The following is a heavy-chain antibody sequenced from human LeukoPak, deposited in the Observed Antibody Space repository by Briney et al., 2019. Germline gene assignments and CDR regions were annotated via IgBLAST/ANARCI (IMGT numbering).Heavy chain of an antibody. CDR1: GGSITNYY. V-gene: IGHV4-59*01. CDR2: SYYSGNT. J-gene: IGHJ4*02. D-gene: IGHD3-10*01. Sequence: SETLSLTCTVSGGSITNYYWSWIRQPPGKGLEWIGFSYYSGNTNYNPSLKSRVTISVDTSKNQFSLKLSSMTAADTAVYYCARGALLWFGDRMEYYFDYWGQGTLLTVSS. CDR3: ARGALLWFGDRMEYYFDY.